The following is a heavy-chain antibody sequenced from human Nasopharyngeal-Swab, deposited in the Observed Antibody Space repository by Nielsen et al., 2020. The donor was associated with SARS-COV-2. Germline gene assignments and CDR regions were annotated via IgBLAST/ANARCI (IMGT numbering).Heavy chain of an antibody. Sequence: RQAPGKGLEWIGYIYYSGSINYNPSLKSRVTISVDTSKNQFSLKLSSVTAADTAVYYCARDDDSSGYYPFGYWGQGTLVTVSS. CDR3: ARDDDSSGYYPFGY. V-gene: IGHV4-59*01. CDR2: IYYSGSI. D-gene: IGHD3-22*01. J-gene: IGHJ4*02.